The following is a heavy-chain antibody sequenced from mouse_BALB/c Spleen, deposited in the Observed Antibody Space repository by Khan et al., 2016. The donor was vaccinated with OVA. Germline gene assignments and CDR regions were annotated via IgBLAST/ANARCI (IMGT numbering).Heavy chain of an antibody. V-gene: IGHV9-1*02. CDR1: GYTFTNFG. Sequence: QIQLVQSGPELMKPAETVKISCKVSGYTFTNFGVNWVKQAPGKGLKWMGWINTYTGEPTYADDFKRRFVFSLDTSASTAYLRSGNLKNEDMTTYFCARISSSWCSDVWGAGTTVTVSS. J-gene: IGHJ1*01. CDR3: ARISSSWCSDV. D-gene: IGHD6-2*01. CDR2: INTYTGEP.